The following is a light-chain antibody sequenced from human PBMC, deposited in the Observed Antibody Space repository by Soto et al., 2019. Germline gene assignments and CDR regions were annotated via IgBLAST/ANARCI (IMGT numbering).Light chain of an antibody. V-gene: IGKV1-39*01. Sequence: DIQMTQSPSSLSASVGDRVTITCRASQSISSYLNWYQQKPGKAPKLLIYAASSLRSGVPSKFSGSGSGTDFTLTISSLQPEDAATYYCQQSYNTPSFGQGTLLEI. CDR3: QQSYNTPS. J-gene: IGKJ5*01. CDR1: QSISSY. CDR2: AAS.